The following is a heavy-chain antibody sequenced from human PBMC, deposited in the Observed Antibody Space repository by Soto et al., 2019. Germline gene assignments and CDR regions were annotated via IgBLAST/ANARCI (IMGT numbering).Heavy chain of an antibody. D-gene: IGHD6-13*01. CDR2: IYSGGST. CDR3: ARGSSWYGGAFDP. J-gene: IGHJ5*02. V-gene: IGHV3-66*01. Sequence: GGSLRLSCAASGFTVSSNYMSWVRQAPGKGLEWVSVIYSGGSTYYADSVKGRFTISRDNSKNTLYLQINSLRAEDTAVYYCARGSSWYGGAFDPWGQGTLVTVSS. CDR1: GFTVSSNY.